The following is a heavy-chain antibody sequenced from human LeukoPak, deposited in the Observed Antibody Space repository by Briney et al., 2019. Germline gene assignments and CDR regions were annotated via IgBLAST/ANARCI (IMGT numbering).Heavy chain of an antibody. D-gene: IGHD3-3*01. CDR2: IIPIFGTA. CDR3: ARIFLEWLLYRPTEYYFDY. V-gene: IGHV1-69*13. CDR1: GGTFSSYA. J-gene: IGHJ4*02. Sequence: GASVKVSCKASGGTFSSYAISWVRQAPGQGLEWMGGIIPIFGTANYAQKFQGRVTITADESTSTAYMELSSLRSEDTAVYYCARIFLEWLLYRPTEYYFDYWGQGTLVTVSS.